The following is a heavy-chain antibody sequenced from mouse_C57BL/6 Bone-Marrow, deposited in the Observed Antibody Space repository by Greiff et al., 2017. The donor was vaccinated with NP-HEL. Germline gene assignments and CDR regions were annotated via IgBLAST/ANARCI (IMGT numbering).Heavy chain of an antibody. Sequence: EVMLVESGGGLVQPGGSLSLSCAASGFTFTDYYMSWVSQPPGKALEWLGFIRNKANGYTTEYRASVKGRFTISRDYHPSIIYLHMNALRADDRSNYCCTRCRTVVATACAMDYWGQGTSVTVAS. CDR2: IRNKANGYTT. CDR1: GFTFTDYY. V-gene: IGHV7-3*01. D-gene: IGHD1-1*01. CDR3: TRCRTVVATACAMDY. J-gene: IGHJ4*01.